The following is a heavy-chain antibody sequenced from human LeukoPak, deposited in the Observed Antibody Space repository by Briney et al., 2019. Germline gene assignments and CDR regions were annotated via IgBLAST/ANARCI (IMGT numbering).Heavy chain of an antibody. J-gene: IGHJ4*02. V-gene: IGHV3-74*01. CDR2: ISSDRTNT. Sequence: GGPLRLSCAASGFTFSSHYMHWVRQAPGKGLVCVSRISSDRTNTKYADSVKGRFTISRDNAKNTLYLQLNSLRAEDTAVYYCASLGDLMMVAVDYWGRGTLVTVSS. CDR1: GFTFSSHY. D-gene: IGHD3-16*01. CDR3: ASLGDLMMVAVDY.